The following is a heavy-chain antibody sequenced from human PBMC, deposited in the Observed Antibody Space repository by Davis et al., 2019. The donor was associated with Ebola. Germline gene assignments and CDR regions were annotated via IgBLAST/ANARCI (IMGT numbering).Heavy chain of an antibody. CDR2: ISPDGDRS. CDR3: ARDFDRVRE. CDR1: RVTSTTNW. D-gene: IGHD3-22*01. J-gene: IGHJ4*02. Sequence: HTGGSLRLSCAASRVTSTTNWIHWVRQGPGKGLEWVSRISPDGDRSGYADSVKGRFTISRDNAKNTLYLQMNSLQVEDTAVYYCARDFDRVREWGQGTLVTVSS. V-gene: IGHV3-74*01.